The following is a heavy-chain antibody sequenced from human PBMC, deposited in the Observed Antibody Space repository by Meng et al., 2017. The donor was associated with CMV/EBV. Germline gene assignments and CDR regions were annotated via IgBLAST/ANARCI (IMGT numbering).Heavy chain of an antibody. V-gene: IGHV1-69*04. Sequence: SVKVSCKASGYTFTGYYMHWVRQAPGQGLEWMGRIIPILGIANYAQKFQGRVTITADKSTSTAYMELSSLRSEDTAVYYCAREGGIVVVPAAIDYWGQGTLVTVSS. CDR2: IIPILGIA. CDR1: GYTFTGYY. D-gene: IGHD2-2*01. CDR3: AREGGIVVVPAAIDY. J-gene: IGHJ4*02.